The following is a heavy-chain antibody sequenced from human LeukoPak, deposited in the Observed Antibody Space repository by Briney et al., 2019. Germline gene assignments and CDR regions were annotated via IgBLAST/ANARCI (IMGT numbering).Heavy chain of an antibody. CDR2: IYYSGNT. D-gene: IGHD1-26*01. V-gene: IGHV4-39*01. J-gene: IGHJ3*01. Sequence: TSETLSLTCTVSGGSISSSNYYWGWIRQPPGKGLEWIGSIYYSGNTYYNPSLKSRVTISVDTSKNQFSLKLTSVTAADTAVYYCAHFKGGSFDFWGQGTMVTVSS. CDR1: GGSISSSNYY. CDR3: AHFKGGSFDF.